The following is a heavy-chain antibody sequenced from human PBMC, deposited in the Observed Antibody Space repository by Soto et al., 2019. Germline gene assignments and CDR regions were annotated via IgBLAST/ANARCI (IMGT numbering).Heavy chain of an antibody. D-gene: IGHD6-19*01. CDR1: GFTFSSYE. CDR3: ARGAVAGTTDY. V-gene: IGHV3-48*03. CDR2: ISSSGSTI. J-gene: IGHJ4*02. Sequence: AGSLRLSCAASGFTFSSYEMNWVRQAPGKGMEWVSYISSSGSTIYYADSVKGRFNISRDNAKNSLYLQMNSLRAEDTAVYYCARGAVAGTTDYWGQGTLVTVSS.